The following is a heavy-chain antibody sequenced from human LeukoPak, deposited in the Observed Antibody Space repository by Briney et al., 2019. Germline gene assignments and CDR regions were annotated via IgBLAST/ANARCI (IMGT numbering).Heavy chain of an antibody. CDR1: GFTFSSYG. CDR3: AKDRKALAQGGRDYFDY. J-gene: IGHJ4*02. CDR2: ISGSGGST. V-gene: IGHV3-23*01. D-gene: IGHD6-19*01. Sequence: PGGTLRLSCAASGFTFSSYGMSWVRQAPGKGLEWASAISGSGGSTYYADSVKGRFTISRDNSKNTLYLQMNSLRAEDTAVYYCAKDRKALAQGGRDYFDYWGQGTLVTVSS.